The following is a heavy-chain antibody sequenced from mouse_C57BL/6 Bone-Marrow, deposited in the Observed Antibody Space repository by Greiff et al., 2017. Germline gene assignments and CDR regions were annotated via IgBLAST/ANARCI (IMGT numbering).Heavy chain of an antibody. CDR2: ISSGSSTI. V-gene: IGHV5-17*01. CDR1: GFTFSDYG. Sequence: VQLKESGGGLVKPGGSLKLSCAASGFTFSDYGMHWVRQAPEKGLEWVAYISSGSSTIYYADTVKGRFTISRDNAKNTLFLQMTRLRSEDTAMYYCARHLLRPLMDYWGQGTSVTVSS. CDR3: ARHLLRPLMDY. D-gene: IGHD1-2*01. J-gene: IGHJ4*01.